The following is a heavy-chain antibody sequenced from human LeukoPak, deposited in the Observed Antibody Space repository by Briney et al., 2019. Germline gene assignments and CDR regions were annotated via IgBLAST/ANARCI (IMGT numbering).Heavy chain of an antibody. V-gene: IGHV1-8*01. Sequence: ASVKVSCKASGYTFTSYDINWVRQATGQGLEWMGWMNPNSGNTGYAQKFQGRVTMTRNTSISTAYMELSSLRSEDTAVYYCAKNRGFRGVIVLPPLDSWGQGTLVTVSS. CDR2: MNPNSGNT. D-gene: IGHD3-16*02. J-gene: IGHJ4*02. CDR1: GYTFTSYD. CDR3: AKNRGFRGVIVLPPLDS.